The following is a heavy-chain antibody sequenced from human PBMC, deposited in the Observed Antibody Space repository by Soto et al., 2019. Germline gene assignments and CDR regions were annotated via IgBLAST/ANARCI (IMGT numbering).Heavy chain of an antibody. J-gene: IGHJ5*01. CDR2: ISWNSGSI. V-gene: IGHV3-9*01. CDR3: AKDIFDCSSTSCYKVPWFDP. CDR1: GFTFDDYA. D-gene: IGHD2-2*02. Sequence: PGGSLRLSCAASGFTFDDYAMHWVRQAPGKGLEWVSGISWNSGSIGYADSVKGRFTISRDNAKNSLYLQMNSLRAEDTALYYCAKDIFDCSSTSCYKVPWFDPWGQGTTVTVSS.